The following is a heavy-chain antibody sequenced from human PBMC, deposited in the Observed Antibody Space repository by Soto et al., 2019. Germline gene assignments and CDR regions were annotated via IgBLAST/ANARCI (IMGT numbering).Heavy chain of an antibody. CDR2: IYHSGST. V-gene: IGHV4-30-2*01. CDR3: ATGQYYYDSSAYYYS. Sequence: LSLTCAVSGGSISSGGYSWSWIRQPPGKGLEWIGYIYHSGSTYYNPSLKSRVTISVDRSKNQFSLKLSSVTAADTAVYYCATGQYYYDSSAYYYSWGQGTLVTVS. J-gene: IGHJ4*02. CDR1: GGSISSGGYS. D-gene: IGHD3-22*01.